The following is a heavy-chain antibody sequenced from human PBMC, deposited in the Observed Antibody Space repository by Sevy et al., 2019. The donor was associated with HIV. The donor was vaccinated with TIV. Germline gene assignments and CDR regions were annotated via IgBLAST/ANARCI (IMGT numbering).Heavy chain of an antibody. Sequence: GGSLRLSCAASGFTFSSYALLWVRQAPGKGLEWVSLISYDGSKKYYSDSVKGRFAISRDESKTTLFLQMNRLRSEDTAIYYCARVGVSYCTDDCYHRFDYWGRGTLVTVSS. CDR1: GFTFSSYA. CDR2: ISYDGSKK. CDR3: ARVGVSYCTDDCYHRFDY. V-gene: IGHV3-30*09. D-gene: IGHD2-21*02. J-gene: IGHJ4*02.